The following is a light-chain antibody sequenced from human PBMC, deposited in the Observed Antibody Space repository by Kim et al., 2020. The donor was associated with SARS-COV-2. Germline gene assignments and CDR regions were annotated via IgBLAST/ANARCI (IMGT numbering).Light chain of an antibody. Sequence: SYELTQPPSVSVSPGQTANITCSGYDLTYRYTSWFQQKPGQSPVMVIYLDTKRPSGIPQRFSGSNSGNTATLTITETQAIDEADYYCQAWDSGTATFGGGTQLTVL. CDR3: QAWDSGTAT. J-gene: IGLJ2*01. CDR2: LDT. CDR1: DLTYRY. V-gene: IGLV3-1*01.